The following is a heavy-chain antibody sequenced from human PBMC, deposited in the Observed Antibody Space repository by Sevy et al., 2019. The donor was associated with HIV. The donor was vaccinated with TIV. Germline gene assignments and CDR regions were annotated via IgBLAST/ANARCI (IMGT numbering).Heavy chain of an antibody. D-gene: IGHD3-22*01. CDR1: GFTFNTYS. Sequence: EGSLRLSCAASGFTFNTYSMNWVRQAPGKELEWVSSITDSSSYIYDADSVKGRFTISRDNAKNSLYLQMHNLRVDDTAIYSCVRDRRTLNYHASSGYNYYFDYWGQGTLVTVSS. V-gene: IGHV3-21*01. CDR2: ITDSSSYI. J-gene: IGHJ4*02. CDR3: VRDRRTLNYHASSGYNYYFDY.